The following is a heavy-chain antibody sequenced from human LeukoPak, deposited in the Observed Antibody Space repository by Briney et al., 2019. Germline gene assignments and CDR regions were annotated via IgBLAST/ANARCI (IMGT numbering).Heavy chain of an antibody. V-gene: IGHV3-30-3*01. J-gene: IGHJ4*02. D-gene: IGHD6-13*01. Sequence: GGSLRLSCAASRFTFKNYAMNWVRQAPGKGLEWVAVISYDGSNKYYADSVKGRFTISRDNSKNTLYLQMNSLRAEDTAVYYCARAPTIAGTMPYYFDYWGQGTLVTVSS. CDR2: ISYDGSNK. CDR3: ARAPTIAGTMPYYFDY. CDR1: RFTFKNYA.